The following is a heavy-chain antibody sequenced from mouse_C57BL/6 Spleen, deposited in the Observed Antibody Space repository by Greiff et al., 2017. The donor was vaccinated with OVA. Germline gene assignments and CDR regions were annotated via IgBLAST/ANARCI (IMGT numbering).Heavy chain of an antibody. CDR2: FYPGSGSI. Sequence: QVHVKQSGAELVKPGASVKLSCKASGYTFTEYTIHWVKQRSGQGLEWIGWFYPGSGSIKYNEKFKDKATLTADKSSSTVYMELSRLTSEDSAVYFCARHEDDYDAMDYWGQGTSVTVSS. CDR3: ARHEDDYDAMDY. CDR1: GYTFTEYT. J-gene: IGHJ4*01. V-gene: IGHV1-62-2*01.